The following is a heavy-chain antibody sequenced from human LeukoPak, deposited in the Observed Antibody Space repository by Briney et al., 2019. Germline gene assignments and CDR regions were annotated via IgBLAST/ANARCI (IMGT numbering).Heavy chain of an antibody. V-gene: IGHV4-4*09. CDR3: ARHDAGSSSHLFDY. CDR2: IYTSGST. CDR1: GGSISNYY. Sequence: PSETLSLTCTASGGSISNYYRSWIRQPPGKGLEWIGYIYTSGSTNYNPSLQSRVTISVDTSKNQFSLKLSSVTAADTAVYYCARHDAGSSSHLFDYWGQGTLVTVS. D-gene: IGHD6-6*01. J-gene: IGHJ4*02.